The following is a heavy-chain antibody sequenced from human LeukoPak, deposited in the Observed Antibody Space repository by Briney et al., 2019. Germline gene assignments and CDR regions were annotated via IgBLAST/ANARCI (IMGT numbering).Heavy chain of an antibody. CDR3: ARDRNLGSIAARPDLFDY. Sequence: GGSLRLSCVVSGFTVSTNYMTWVRQAPGKGLEWVSTIYSDDFTYYADSVKGRFTVSRDNSKNMLYLQMNSLRAEDTAVYYCARDRNLGSIAARPDLFDYWGQGTLVTVSS. CDR2: IYSDDFT. CDR1: GFTVSTNY. J-gene: IGHJ4*02. V-gene: IGHV3-53*01. D-gene: IGHD6-6*01.